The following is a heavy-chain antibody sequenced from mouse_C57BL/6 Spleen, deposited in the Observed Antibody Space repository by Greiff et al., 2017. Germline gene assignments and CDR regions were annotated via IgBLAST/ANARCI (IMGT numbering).Heavy chain of an antibody. D-gene: IGHD6-5*01. CDR3: ARGRFPIYYAMDY. Sequence: VQLQQPGAELVKPGASVKLSCKASGYTFTSYWMHWVKQRPGRGLEWIGRIAPNSGGTKYNEKFKSKATLTVDKPSSTAYMQLSSLTSEDSAVYYCARGRFPIYYAMDYWGQGTSVTVSS. V-gene: IGHV1-72*01. J-gene: IGHJ4*01. CDR2: IAPNSGGT. CDR1: GYTFTSYW.